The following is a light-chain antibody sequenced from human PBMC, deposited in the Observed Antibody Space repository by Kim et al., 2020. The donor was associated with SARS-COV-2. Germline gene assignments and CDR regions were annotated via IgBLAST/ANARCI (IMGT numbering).Light chain of an antibody. Sequence: APGRTASITCGGNNMGSKRVHWYQRKAGQAPVLVIYFDSDRPSGIPERFSGSNSGNTATLTISRVEAGDEADYYCQVWDRSSDHVIFGGGTQLTVL. J-gene: IGLJ2*01. CDR3: QVWDRSSDHVI. V-gene: IGLV3-21*04. CDR1: NMGSKR. CDR2: FDS.